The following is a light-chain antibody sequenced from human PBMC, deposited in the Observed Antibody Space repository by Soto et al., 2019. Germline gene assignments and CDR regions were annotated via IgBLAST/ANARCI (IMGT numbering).Light chain of an antibody. CDR3: ATCDDSLSGVV. CDR2: SND. V-gene: IGLV1-47*02. J-gene: IGLJ2*01. CDR1: SSNIETND. Sequence: QSVLTQPPSASGTPGQRVTISCSGSSSNIETNDIFWHQQLPGSAPKLLIYSNDQRPSGVPDRFSASKSGTSASLAISGLRCEAEAEYFFATCDDSLSGVVFGGGTKLTVL.